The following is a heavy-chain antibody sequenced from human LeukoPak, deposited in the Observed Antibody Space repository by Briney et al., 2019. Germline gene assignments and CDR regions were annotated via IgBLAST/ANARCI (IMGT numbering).Heavy chain of an antibody. Sequence: GGSLRLSCAASGFTFSSYAMHWVRQAPGKGLEWVAVISYDGSNKLYADSVKGRFTISRDNSKNTLYLQMNSLRAEDTAVYYCARDRAARPVPLFDYWGQGTLVTVSS. V-gene: IGHV3-30-3*01. CDR2: ISYDGSNK. CDR3: ARDRAARPVPLFDY. J-gene: IGHJ4*02. D-gene: IGHD6-6*01. CDR1: GFTFSSYA.